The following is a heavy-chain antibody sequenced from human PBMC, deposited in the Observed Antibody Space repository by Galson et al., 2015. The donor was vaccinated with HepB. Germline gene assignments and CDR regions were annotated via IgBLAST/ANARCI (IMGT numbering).Heavy chain of an antibody. D-gene: IGHD3-3*01. CDR3: ARGEGFLEGFIYDFDF. CDR2: INASNGNT. V-gene: IGHV1-3*01. Sequence: SVKLSCKASGYTFTSYAMHWVRQAPGQRLEWVGWINASNGNTKYSQKFQGRVTITRDTSASTAYMELSSLRAEDTAVYYCARGEGFLEGFIYDFDFWGQGTMVTVSS. CDR1: GYTFTSYA. J-gene: IGHJ4*02.